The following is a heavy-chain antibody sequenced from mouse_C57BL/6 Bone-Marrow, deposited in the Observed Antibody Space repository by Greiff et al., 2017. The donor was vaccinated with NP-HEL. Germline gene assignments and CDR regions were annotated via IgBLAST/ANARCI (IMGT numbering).Heavy chain of an antibody. CDR1: GYTFTDYE. J-gene: IGHJ4*01. D-gene: IGHD2-3*01. CDR2: IDPETGGT. V-gene: IGHV1-15*01. Sequence: VQLQQSGAELVRPGASVTLSCKASGYTFTDYEMHWVKQTPVHGLEWIGAIDPETGGTAYNQKFKGKAILTADKSSSTAYMELRSLTSEDSAVYYCTTDGYYPDYYAMDYWGQGTSVTVSS. CDR3: TTDGYYPDYYAMDY.